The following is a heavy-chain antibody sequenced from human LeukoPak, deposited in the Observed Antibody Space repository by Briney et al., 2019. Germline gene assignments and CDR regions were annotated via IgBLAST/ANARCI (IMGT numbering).Heavy chain of an antibody. CDR1: GGSISSYY. CDR2: IYYSGST. J-gene: IGHJ5*02. V-gene: IGHV4-59*01. D-gene: IGHD1-14*01. CDR3: ARDSKRYSGWFDP. Sequence: PSETLSLTCTVSGGSISSYYWSWIRQPPGEGLEWIGYIYYSGSTNYNPSLKSRVTISVDTSKNQFSLKLSSVTAADTAVYYCARDSKRYSGWFDPWGQGTLVTVSP.